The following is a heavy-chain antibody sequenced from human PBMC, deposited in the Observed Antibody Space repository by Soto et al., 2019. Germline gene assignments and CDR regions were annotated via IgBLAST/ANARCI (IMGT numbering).Heavy chain of an antibody. Sequence: EVQLVQSGAEVKKPGESLKISCKGSGYSFTSYWIGWVRQMPGKGLEWMGIIYPGDSDTRYSPSFQGQVTISADKSISTAYLQWSSLKASDTAMYYCARHPDSSGYYSPLESDYWGQGTLVTVSS. J-gene: IGHJ4*02. CDR2: IYPGDSDT. V-gene: IGHV5-51*01. D-gene: IGHD3-22*01. CDR3: ARHPDSSGYYSPLESDY. CDR1: GYSFTSYW.